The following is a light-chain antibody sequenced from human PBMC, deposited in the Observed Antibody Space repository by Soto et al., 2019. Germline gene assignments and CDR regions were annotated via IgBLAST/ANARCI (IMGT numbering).Light chain of an antibody. CDR3: QQRSTWPT. CDR2: DAS. J-gene: IGKJ5*01. Sequence: EILLTQYPATLSLSPGERATLSCRASQSVSSYLAWYKQKPGQAPRLLIYDASNRATGIPARLSGSGSGTEFTLTISSLEPEDFAVYYCQQRSTWPTFGQGTRLEI. CDR1: QSVSSY. V-gene: IGKV3-11*01.